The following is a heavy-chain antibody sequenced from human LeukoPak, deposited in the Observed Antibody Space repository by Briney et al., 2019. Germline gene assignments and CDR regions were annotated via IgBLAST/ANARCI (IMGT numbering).Heavy chain of an antibody. J-gene: IGHJ4*02. CDR1: GFTFSNYW. Sequence: GGSLRLSCAASGFTFSNYWMSWVRQAPGKGLEWVANRKQDGSEKFYVDSVKGRLTISGDNAKNSLYLQMNSLRVEDTAVYYCARVQGSSGPGIFEYWGQGTLVTVSS. V-gene: IGHV3-7*04. CDR3: ARVQGSSGPGIFEY. D-gene: IGHD6-19*01. CDR2: RKQDGSEK.